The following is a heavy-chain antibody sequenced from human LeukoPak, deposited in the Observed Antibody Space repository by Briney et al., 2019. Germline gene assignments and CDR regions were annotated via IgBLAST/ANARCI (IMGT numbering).Heavy chain of an antibody. CDR1: GFSFNRYS. J-gene: IGHJ4*02. V-gene: IGHV3-23*01. CDR2: IANSGETT. D-gene: IGHD3-3*01. Sequence: PGGSLRLSCVTSGFSFNRYSMNWVRQAPGKGLEWVSVIANSGETTHYADSVKGRFTISRDNSKNTLYLQMDSLRAEDTAIYYCAKGSVVYYDFWSGSYSDYWGQGTLVTVSS. CDR3: AKGSVVYYDFWSGSYSDY.